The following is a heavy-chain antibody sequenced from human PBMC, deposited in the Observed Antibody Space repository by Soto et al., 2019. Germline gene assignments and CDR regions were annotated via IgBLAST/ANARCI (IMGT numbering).Heavy chain of an antibody. CDR2: IKEDGSEI. CDR1: VFNVMSYW. CDR3: ARDIGFDYVN. J-gene: IGHJ4*02. D-gene: IGHD3-16*01. V-gene: IGHV3-7*01. Sequence: LRLSCAVSVFNVMSYWMSWGRQAPGKGLEWVASIKEDGSEIYYLQSVRGRFSISRDSAGNALHLTMNYLSAEDTGVYFCARDIGFDYVNWGQGTLVTVSS.